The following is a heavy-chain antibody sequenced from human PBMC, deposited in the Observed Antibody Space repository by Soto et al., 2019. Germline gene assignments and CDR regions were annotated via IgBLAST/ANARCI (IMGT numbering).Heavy chain of an antibody. CDR3: ARGGFYSAYRVDAFDI. D-gene: IGHD5-12*01. Sequence: QVQLVQSGADVKKPGASVRVSCKAAGYSFTSYDINWVRQATGQGLEWMGWMNPYSGNRGYAQKFQGRVTMTWNTSPSTAYMELSSLRSEDTAVYYCARGGFYSAYRVDAFDIWGQGTMVTVSS. CDR2: MNPYSGNR. J-gene: IGHJ3*02. V-gene: IGHV1-8*01. CDR1: GYSFTSYD.